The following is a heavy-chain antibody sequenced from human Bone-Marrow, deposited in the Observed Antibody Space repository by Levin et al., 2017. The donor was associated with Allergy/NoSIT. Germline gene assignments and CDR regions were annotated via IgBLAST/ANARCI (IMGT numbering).Heavy chain of an antibody. J-gene: IGHJ4*02. CDR3: AREAVPAAMNGCDS. D-gene: IGHD2-2*01. CDR2: IYYSGST. V-gene: IGHV4-59*01. CDR1: GASISSFY. Sequence: SETLSLTCTVSGASISSFYWSWIRQPPGKGLEWIGYIYYSGSTNYSPSLKSRVSMSADMSRNQVYLTMSSVTAAATAVYYCAREAVPAAMNGCDSWGQGTLVTVSS.